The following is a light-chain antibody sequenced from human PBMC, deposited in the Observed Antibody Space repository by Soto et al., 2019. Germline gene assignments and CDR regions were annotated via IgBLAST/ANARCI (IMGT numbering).Light chain of an antibody. J-gene: IGKJ1*01. CDR2: AAA. V-gene: IGKV1-12*01. Sequence: QSISSWLAWYQQKPGKAPKLLIYAAATLASGVPARFSGIGSGTHFTLTISSLQPEDFGTYYCQRANSFPRTFGQGTKVDIK. CDR1: QSISSW. CDR3: QRANSFPRT.